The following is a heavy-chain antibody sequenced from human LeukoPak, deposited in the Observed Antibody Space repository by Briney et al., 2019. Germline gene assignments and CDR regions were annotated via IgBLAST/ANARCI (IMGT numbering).Heavy chain of an antibody. D-gene: IGHD4-17*01. V-gene: IGHV3-30*03. CDR3: ARSLGLYGDYFDY. J-gene: IGHJ4*02. Sequence: GGSLRLSCAASGFTFSSYGMHWVRQAPGKGLEWVAVISYDGSNKYYADSVKGRFTISRDNSKNTLYLQMNSLRAEDMAVYYCARSLGLYGDYFDYWGQGTLVIVS. CDR2: ISYDGSNK. CDR1: GFTFSSYG.